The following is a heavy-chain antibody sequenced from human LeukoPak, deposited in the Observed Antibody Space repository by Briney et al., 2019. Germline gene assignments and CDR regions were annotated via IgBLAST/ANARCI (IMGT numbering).Heavy chain of an antibody. CDR3: ARSLNRGGIHYYGMDV. Sequence: QPGRSLRLSCAASGLTFSNYGMHWVHQAPGKGLEWVTRIWNDGSNKYYSDSVKGRFTISRDNSKDTLSLQMNSLRAEDTAVYYCARSLNRGGIHYYGMDVWGQGTTVTVSS. V-gene: IGHV3-33*01. CDR2: IWNDGSNK. CDR1: GLTFSNYG. D-gene: IGHD3-10*01. J-gene: IGHJ6*02.